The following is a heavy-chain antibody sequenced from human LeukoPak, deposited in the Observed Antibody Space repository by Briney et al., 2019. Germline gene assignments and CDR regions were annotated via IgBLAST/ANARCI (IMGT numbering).Heavy chain of an antibody. CDR3: AKVQSNSSGWYGPFDY. J-gene: IGHJ4*02. D-gene: IGHD6-19*01. CDR2: ISGSGGST. Sequence: GGSLRLSCAASGFTFSSYAMSWVRQAPGKGLEWVSAISGSGGSTHYADSVKGRFTISRDNSKNTLYLQMNSLRAEDTAVYYCAKVQSNSSGWYGPFDYWGQGTLVTVSS. CDR1: GFTFSSYA. V-gene: IGHV3-23*01.